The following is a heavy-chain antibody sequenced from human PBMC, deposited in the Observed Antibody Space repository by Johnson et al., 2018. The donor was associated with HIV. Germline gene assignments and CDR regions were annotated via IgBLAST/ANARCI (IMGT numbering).Heavy chain of an antibody. CDR2: ISWNSGSI. D-gene: IGHD3-10*01. V-gene: IGHV3-11*04. CDR1: GFTFSDYY. J-gene: IGHJ3*02. CDR3: ARSWAYYYALTDAFDI. Sequence: QVQLVESGGGLVKPGGSLRLSCAASGFTFSDYYMSWIRQAPGKGLEWVSGISWNSGSIDYADSVTGRFTISRDNAKNSLYLQMNSLRAEDTAVYFCARSWAYYYALTDAFDIWGQGTMVTVSS.